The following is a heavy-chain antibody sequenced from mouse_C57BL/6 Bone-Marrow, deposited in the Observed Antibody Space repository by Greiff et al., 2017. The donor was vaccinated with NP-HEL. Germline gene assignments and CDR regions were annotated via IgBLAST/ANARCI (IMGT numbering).Heavy chain of an antibody. CDR3: ARDTPITTVWYFDV. J-gene: IGHJ1*03. D-gene: IGHD1-1*01. CDR1: GFTFSSYA. CDR2: ISDGGSYT. V-gene: IGHV5-4*01. Sequence: EVMLVESGGGLVKPGGSLKLSCAASGFTFSSYAMSWVRQTPEKRLEWVATISDGGSYTYYPDNVKGRFTISRDNAKNNLYLQMSHLKSEDTAMYYCARDTPITTVWYFDVWGTGTTVTVSS.